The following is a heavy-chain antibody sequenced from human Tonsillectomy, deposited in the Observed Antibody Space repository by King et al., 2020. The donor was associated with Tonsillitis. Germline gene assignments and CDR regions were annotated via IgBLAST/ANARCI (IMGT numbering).Heavy chain of an antibody. CDR1: GGSISSYY. D-gene: IGHD3-16*01. CDR3: ARGRRATFEFDP. Sequence: VQLQESGPGLVKPSETLSLTCTVSGGSISSYYWSWIRQPPGKGLEWIGYIYYSGSTNYNPSLKSRVTISVDTSKNQFSRKLSSVTAADTAVYYCARGRRATFEFDPWGQGTLVTVSS. CDR2: IYYSGST. J-gene: IGHJ5*02. V-gene: IGHV4-59*08.